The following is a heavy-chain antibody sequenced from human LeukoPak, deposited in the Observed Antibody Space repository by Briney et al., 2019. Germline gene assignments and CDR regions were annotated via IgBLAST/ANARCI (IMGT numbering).Heavy chain of an antibody. Sequence: DSLKGRFTISRDNSKNTLYLQMNNLRAEDTAVYYCVKEHGSGNTYGFDIWGQGTMVTDSS. J-gene: IGHJ3*02. V-gene: IGHV3-33*06. CDR3: VKEHGSGNTYGFDI. D-gene: IGHD3-10*01.